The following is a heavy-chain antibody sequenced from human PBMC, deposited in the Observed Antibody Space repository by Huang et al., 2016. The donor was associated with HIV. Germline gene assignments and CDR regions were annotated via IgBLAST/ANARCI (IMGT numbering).Heavy chain of an antibody. J-gene: IGHJ6*03. CDR3: ASRTTVTTTSNYHYFYMDV. V-gene: IGHV4-39*01. CDR1: GGSISSSRYY. CDR2: IDYIGNG. D-gene: IGHD4-17*01. Sequence: QLQLQESGPGLVKPSETLSLTCTVSGGSISSSRYYWGWIRQSPGKGLEGIGRIDYIGNGYYNQSHKSRVTMSVDRSSNQFSLKMHSVTAADTAVYYCASRTTVTTTSNYHYFYMDVWGKGTTVIVSS.